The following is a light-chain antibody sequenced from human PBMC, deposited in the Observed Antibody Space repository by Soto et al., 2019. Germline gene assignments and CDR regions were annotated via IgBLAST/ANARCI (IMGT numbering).Light chain of an antibody. CDR1: SSDVGGYNY. J-gene: IGLJ1*01. CDR3: RSYPSSIPYV. V-gene: IGLV2-14*01. Sequence: QSVLTQPASVSGSPGQSITISCTGTSSDVGGYNYVSWYQQHPGKAPKLMIYEVSNRPSGVSNRFSGSKSGNTASLTISGLQAEDESDYYGRSYPSSIPYVCGTGIKFAVL. CDR2: EVS.